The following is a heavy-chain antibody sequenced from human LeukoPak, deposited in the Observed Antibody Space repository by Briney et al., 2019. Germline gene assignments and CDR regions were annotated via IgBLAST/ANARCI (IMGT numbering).Heavy chain of an antibody. V-gene: IGHV3-21*01. CDR2: ISSSSSYI. D-gene: IGHD3-22*01. J-gene: IGHJ3*01. Sequence: GGSLRLSCAASGFTFSGYALNWVRQAPGKGLEWVTSISSSSSYIYYADSMKGRFTISRDNAKNSLYLQMNSLRAEDTAVYYCARESYDSSGYYSTGAFDVWGQGTMVTVSS. CDR1: GFTFSGYA. CDR3: ARESYDSSGYYSTGAFDV.